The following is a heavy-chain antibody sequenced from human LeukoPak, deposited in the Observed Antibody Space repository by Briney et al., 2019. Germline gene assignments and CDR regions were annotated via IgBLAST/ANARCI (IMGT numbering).Heavy chain of an antibody. D-gene: IGHD2-2*02. CDR3: AKDRGGYCSSTSCYTGIGWFDP. J-gene: IGHJ5*02. V-gene: IGHV3-23*01. CDR1: GFTFSSYA. Sequence: TGGSLRLSCAASGFTFSSYAMSWVRQAPGKGLEWVSAISGSGGSTYYAASVKGRFTISRDNSKNTLYLQMNSLRAEDTAVYYCAKDRGGYCSSTSCYTGIGWFDPWGQGTLVTVSS. CDR2: ISGSGGST.